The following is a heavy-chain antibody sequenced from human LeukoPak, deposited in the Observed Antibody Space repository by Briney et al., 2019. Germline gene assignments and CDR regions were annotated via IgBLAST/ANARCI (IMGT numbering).Heavy chain of an antibody. J-gene: IGHJ4*02. V-gene: IGHV4-34*01. CDR3: ARSNIMITFGGVIVEAYFDY. D-gene: IGHD3-16*02. Sequence: PSETLSLTCAVYGGSFSGYYWSWIRQPPGKGLEWIGEINHSGSTNYNPSLKSRVTISVDTSKNQFSLKLSSVTAADTAVYYCARSNIMITFGGVIVEAYFDYWGQGTLVTVSS. CDR2: INHSGST. CDR1: GGSFSGYY.